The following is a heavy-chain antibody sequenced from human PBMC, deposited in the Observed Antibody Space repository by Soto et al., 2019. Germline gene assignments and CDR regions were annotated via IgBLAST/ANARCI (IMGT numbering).Heavy chain of an antibody. V-gene: IGHV3-23*01. CDR2: ISGSGGST. Sequence: EVQLLESGGGLVQPGGSLRLSCAASGFTFSSYAMSWVRQAPGKGLEWVSAISGSGGSTYYADSVKGRFTISRDNSKNTLYLQMIRLRAEDTAVYYCAESLTVTILYFQHWGQGTLVTVSS. J-gene: IGHJ1*01. CDR1: GFTFSSYA. CDR3: AESLTVTILYFQH. D-gene: IGHD4-17*01.